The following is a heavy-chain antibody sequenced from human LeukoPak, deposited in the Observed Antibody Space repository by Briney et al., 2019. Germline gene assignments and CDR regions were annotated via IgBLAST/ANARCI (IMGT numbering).Heavy chain of an antibody. CDR3: ARGRVTMVRGVMKDSWFDP. D-gene: IGHD3-10*01. J-gene: IGHJ5*02. CDR2: INPSGGST. CDR1: GYTFTSYC. V-gene: IGHV1-46*01. Sequence: ASVKVSCKASGYTFTSYCMHWVRQAPGQGLEWMGIINPSGGSTSYAQKFQGRVTMTRDMSTSTVYMELSSLRSEDTAVYYCARGRVTMVRGVMKDSWFDPWGQGTLVTVSS.